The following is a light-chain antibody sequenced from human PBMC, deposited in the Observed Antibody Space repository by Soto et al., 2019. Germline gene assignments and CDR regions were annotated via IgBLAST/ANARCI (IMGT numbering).Light chain of an antibody. V-gene: IGKV1-5*01. CDR3: QQYENYWT. CDR1: QSISYW. J-gene: IGKJ1*01. CDR2: DAS. Sequence: EIQMTQSPSTLSASVGDRVTITCRASQSISYWLAWYQQKPGKAPKLLIYDASSLESGVPSRFSGSGSGTEFTLTISSLQPDDFATYYCQQYENYWTFGQGTKVDIK.